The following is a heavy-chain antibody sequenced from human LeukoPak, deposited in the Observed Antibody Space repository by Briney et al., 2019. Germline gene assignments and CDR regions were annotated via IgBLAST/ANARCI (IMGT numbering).Heavy chain of an antibody. CDR3: AKELSVSDFWSGSAWAFDI. V-gene: IGHV3-23*01. CDR1: GLTLRSYA. CDR2: IISSGDNT. J-gene: IGHJ3*02. Sequence: GGSLRLSCEAFGLTLRSYAMSWVRQAPGKGLEWVSGIISSGDNTYYSDSVKGRVTVSRDNSKNLLFLQMISLRAEDTAVYYRAKELSVSDFWSGSAWAFDIWGQGTMVTVSS. D-gene: IGHD3-3*01.